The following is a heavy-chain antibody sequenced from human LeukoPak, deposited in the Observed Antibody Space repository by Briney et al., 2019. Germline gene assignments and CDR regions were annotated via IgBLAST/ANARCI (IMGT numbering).Heavy chain of an antibody. V-gene: IGHV3-23*01. J-gene: IGHJ4*02. Sequence: GGSLRLSCAASGFTFTSYAMSWVRQAPGKGLEWVSTISGGSSETHSADSVKGRFTISRDNSKKILYLQMTSLRAEDTAVYYCAKDSTYSGDYYGASDYWGQGTLVTVSS. CDR2: ISGGSSET. D-gene: IGHD1-26*01. CDR3: AKDSTYSGDYYGASDY. CDR1: GFTFTSYA.